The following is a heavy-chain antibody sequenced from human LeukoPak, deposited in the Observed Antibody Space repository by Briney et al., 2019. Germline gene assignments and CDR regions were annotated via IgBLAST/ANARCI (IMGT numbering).Heavy chain of an antibody. J-gene: IGHJ4*02. CDR2: IGSSGTTI. CDR3: ALLAVASDFDC. V-gene: IGHV3-48*03. D-gene: IGHD6-19*01. CDR1: GFPFSIYE. Sequence: GGSLRLSCPVSGFPFSIYEMNWVRQAPGKGLEWVSNIGSSGTTIYYADSVKGRFSISRDNAKNSLYLQMNSLRVEDTAVYYCALLAVASDFDCWGQGALVTVSS.